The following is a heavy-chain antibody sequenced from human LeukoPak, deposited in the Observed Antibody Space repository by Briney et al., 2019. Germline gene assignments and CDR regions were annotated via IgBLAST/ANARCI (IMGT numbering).Heavy chain of an antibody. J-gene: IGHJ4*02. V-gene: IGHV1-69*05. D-gene: IGHD4-23*01. Sequence: GASVKVSCKASGGTFSSYAVSWVRQAPGQGLEWMGGIIPIFGTANYAQKFQGRVTITTDESTSTAYMELSSLRSEDTAVYYCARNYGGNSYYFDYWGQGTLATVSS. CDR1: GGTFSSYA. CDR2: IIPIFGTA. CDR3: ARNYGGNSYYFDY.